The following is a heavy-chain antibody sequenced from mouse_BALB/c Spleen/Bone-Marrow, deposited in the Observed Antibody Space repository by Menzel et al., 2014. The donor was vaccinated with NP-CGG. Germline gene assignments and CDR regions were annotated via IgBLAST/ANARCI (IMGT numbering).Heavy chain of an antibody. CDR1: GFPFSSYT. D-gene: IGHD4-1*01. CDR2: ITNGGGST. J-gene: IGHJ3*01. CDR3: ATLTGTSY. V-gene: IGHV5-12-2*01. Sequence: VQLKESGGGLVQPGGSLKLSCAASGFPFSSYTMSWVRQTPEKRLEWVAFITNGGGSTYYPDTLKGRFTISRDDAKNTLYPQMSSLKSEDTAMYYCATLTGTSYWGQGTLVTVSA.